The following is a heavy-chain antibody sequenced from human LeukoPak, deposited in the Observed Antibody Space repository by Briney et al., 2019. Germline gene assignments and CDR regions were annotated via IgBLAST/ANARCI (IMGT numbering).Heavy chain of an antibody. CDR1: GGSISSGDYY. CDR2: IYYSGST. V-gene: IGHV4-30-4*01. Sequence: SRTLSLTCTVSGGSISSGDYYWSWIRQPPGKGLEWIGYIYYSGSTYYNPSLKSRVTISVDTSKNQFSLKLSSVTAADTAVYYCARGDPNYYGSGSYDNWFDPWGQGTLVTVSS. D-gene: IGHD3-10*01. J-gene: IGHJ5*02. CDR3: ARGDPNYYGSGSYDNWFDP.